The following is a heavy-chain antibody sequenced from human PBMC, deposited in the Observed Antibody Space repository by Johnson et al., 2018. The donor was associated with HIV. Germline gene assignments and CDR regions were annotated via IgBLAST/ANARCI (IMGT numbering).Heavy chain of an antibody. CDR2: IYSGGRT. CDR1: GFTVSSNY. Sequence: VQLVESGGGLVQPGGSLRVSCAASGFTVSSNYMSWVRQAPGKGLEWVSVIYSGGRTYYADSVKGRFTISRDNAKNSLYMQMNSLRAEDTAVYYCAKDLASYSSFWPPAFDVWGQGTMVTVSS. V-gene: IGHV3-66*01. D-gene: IGHD6-6*01. J-gene: IGHJ3*01. CDR3: AKDLASYSSFWPPAFDV.